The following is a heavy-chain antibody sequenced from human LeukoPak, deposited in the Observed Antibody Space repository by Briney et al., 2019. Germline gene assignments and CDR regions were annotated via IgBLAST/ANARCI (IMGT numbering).Heavy chain of an antibody. CDR2: ISSSSSYI. CDR3: ARGEYSSGSYYFDY. Sequence: PGGSLRLSCAASGFAVSSNYMSWVRQAPGKGLEWVSSISSSSSYIYYADSVKGRFTISRDNAKNSLYLQMNSLRAEDTAVYYCARGEYSSGSYYFDYWGQGTLVTVSS. V-gene: IGHV3-21*01. J-gene: IGHJ4*02. CDR1: GFAVSSNY. D-gene: IGHD6-19*01.